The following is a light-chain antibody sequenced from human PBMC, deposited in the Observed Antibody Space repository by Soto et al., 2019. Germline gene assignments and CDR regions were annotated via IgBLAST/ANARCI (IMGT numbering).Light chain of an antibody. V-gene: IGLV6-57*04. J-gene: IGLJ2*01. Sequence: NFMLAQPHSVSESPGKTVTISCTRSSGSIASRYVQWYQQRPGSAPATLIFEDNKRPSGVPDRFSGSNDDSSNSASLTISGLRPEDEAVYYCQSYDRTSVVFGGGTQLTVL. CDR3: QSYDRTSVV. CDR2: EDN. CDR1: SGSIASRY.